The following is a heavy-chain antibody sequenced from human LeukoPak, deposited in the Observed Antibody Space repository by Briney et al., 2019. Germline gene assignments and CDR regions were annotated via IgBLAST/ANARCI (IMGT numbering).Heavy chain of an antibody. J-gene: IGHJ4*02. V-gene: IGHV3-74*01. Sequence: GGSLRLSCAASGFTFSSYWMHWVRQAPGKGPVWVARTNRDGSSTAYADSVKGRFTISKDNAKSTLYLLMNSLRAEDTAVYYCARDSVEWCIFDYWGQGTLVTVSS. CDR2: TNRDGSST. CDR3: ARDSVEWCIFDY. CDR1: GFTFSSYW. D-gene: IGHD2-15*01.